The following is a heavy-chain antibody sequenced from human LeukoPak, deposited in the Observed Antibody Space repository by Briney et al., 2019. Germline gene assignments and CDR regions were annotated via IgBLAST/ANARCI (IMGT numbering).Heavy chain of an antibody. CDR2: IYYSGST. J-gene: IGHJ4*02. Sequence: SETLSLTCTVSGGSISSSSYYWGWIRQPPGKGLEWIGSIYYSGSTYYNPSLKSRVTISVDTSKNQFSLKLSSVTAADTAVYYCARRYCSSTSCYLDYWGQGTLVTVSS. CDR1: GGSISSSSYY. V-gene: IGHV4-39*01. CDR3: ARRYCSSTSCYLDY. D-gene: IGHD2-2*01.